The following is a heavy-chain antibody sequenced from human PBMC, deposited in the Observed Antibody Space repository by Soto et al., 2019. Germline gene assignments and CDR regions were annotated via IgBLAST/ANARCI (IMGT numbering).Heavy chain of an antibody. Sequence: SQTLSLTCAISGDSVSTNSATWDWTRQSPSRGLEWLGRTYYRSKWYNDYAVSVKGRITINPDTSNYQFSLQLNSVTPDDTAVYYCARLVGNSWLDSWGQGTLVTVSS. D-gene: IGHD2-2*01. J-gene: IGHJ5*01. CDR2: TYYRSKWYN. CDR1: GDSVSTNSAT. CDR3: ARLVGNSWLDS. V-gene: IGHV6-1*01.